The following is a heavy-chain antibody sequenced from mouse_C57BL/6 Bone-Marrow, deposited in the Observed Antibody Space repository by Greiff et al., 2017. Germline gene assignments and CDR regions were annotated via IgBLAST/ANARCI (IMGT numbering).Heavy chain of an antibody. CDR2: IHPNSGST. D-gene: IGHD2-3*01. CDR3: AREDGYYIYYYAMDY. J-gene: IGHJ4*01. CDR1: GYTFTSYW. Sequence: QVQLKESGAELVKPGASVKLSCKASGYTFTSYWMHWVKQRPGQGLEWIGMIHPNSGSTNYNEKFKSKATLTVDKSSSTAYMQLSSLTSEDSAVYYCAREDGYYIYYYAMDYWGQGTSVTVSS. V-gene: IGHV1-64*01.